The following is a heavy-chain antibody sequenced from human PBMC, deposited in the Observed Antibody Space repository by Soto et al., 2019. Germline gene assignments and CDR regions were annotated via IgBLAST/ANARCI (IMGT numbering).Heavy chain of an antibody. J-gene: IGHJ6*02. D-gene: IGHD3-3*01. V-gene: IGHV1-24*01. CDR2: FDPEEGET. Sequence: GASVKVSCKVSGYTLTELSMHWVRQAPGKGLEWMGGFDPEEGETIYAQKFQGRVTMTEDTSTDTAYMELSSLRSEDTAVYYCATAWVLRFLEWSPYGMDVWGQGATVTVSS. CDR3: ATAWVLRFLEWSPYGMDV. CDR1: GYTLTELS.